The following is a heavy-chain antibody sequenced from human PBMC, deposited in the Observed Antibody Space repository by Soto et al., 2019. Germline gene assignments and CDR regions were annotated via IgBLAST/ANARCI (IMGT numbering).Heavy chain of an antibody. V-gene: IGHV3-30-3*01. D-gene: IGHD3-22*01. Sequence: GGSLRLSCAASGFTFSSYAMHWVRQAPGKGLEWVAVISYDGSNKYYADSVKGRFTISRDNSKNTLYLQMNSLRAEDTAVYYCARTNYYDSSGYYYWGQGTLVTVS. CDR2: ISYDGSNK. CDR1: GFTFSSYA. CDR3: ARTNYYDSSGYYY. J-gene: IGHJ4*02.